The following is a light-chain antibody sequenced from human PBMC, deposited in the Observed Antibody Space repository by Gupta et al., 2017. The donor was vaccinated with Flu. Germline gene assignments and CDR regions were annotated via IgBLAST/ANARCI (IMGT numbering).Light chain of an antibody. Sequence: QSALTQPASVSGSPGQSITTPCTGTSSDVGGYNYVSWYQQHPGKAPKLMIYEVSNRPSGVSNRFSGSKSGNTASLTISGLQAEDEADYYCSSYTGSSRVVFGGGTKLTVL. J-gene: IGLJ2*01. V-gene: IGLV2-14*01. CDR1: SSDVGGYNY. CDR2: EVS. CDR3: SSYTGSSRVV.